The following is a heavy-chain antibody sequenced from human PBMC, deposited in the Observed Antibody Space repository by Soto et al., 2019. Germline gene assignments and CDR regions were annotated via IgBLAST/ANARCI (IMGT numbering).Heavy chain of an antibody. CDR2: IYYSGST. CDR1: GGSISSYY. V-gene: IGHV4-59*01. D-gene: IGHD2-21*02. J-gene: IGHJ2*01. Sequence: QVQLQESGPGLVKPSETLSLTCTVSGGSISSYYWSWIRQPPGKGLEWIGYIYYSGSTNYNPSLKSRVTISVDTSKNQFSLKLSSVTAADTAVYYCARDRVGDQYWYFDLWGRGTLVTVSP. CDR3: ARDRVGDQYWYFDL.